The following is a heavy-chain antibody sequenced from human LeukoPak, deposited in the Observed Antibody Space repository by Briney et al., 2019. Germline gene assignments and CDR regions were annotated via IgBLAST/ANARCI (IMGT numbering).Heavy chain of an antibody. D-gene: IGHD1-14*01. V-gene: IGHV4-30-4*01. Sequence: PSETLSLTCTVSGGSINNPDSYWTWIRQPPGKGLEWIGYIYYSGSTYYSPSLKSRVTISIDTSKNRFSLNLDSVTAADTAVYYCARKHRSTYYYADWGQGTLVTVSS. J-gene: IGHJ4*02. CDR1: GGSINNPDSY. CDR3: ARKHRSTYYYAD. CDR2: IYYSGST.